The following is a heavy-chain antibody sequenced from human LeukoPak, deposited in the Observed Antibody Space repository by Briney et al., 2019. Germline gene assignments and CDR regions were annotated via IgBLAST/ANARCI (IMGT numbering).Heavy chain of an antibody. CDR2: ISGSNITI. CDR3: ARRSWSHAFDV. J-gene: IGHJ3*01. CDR1: GFTFSDYY. Sequence: GGSLRLSCAASGFTFSDYYMSWIRQAPGKGLEWISYISGSNITIYYTDSVKGRFTISRDNTKKLLYLQMDSLRAEDTATYYCARRSWSHAFDVWGRGTFVTVSS. D-gene: IGHD2-15*01. V-gene: IGHV3-11*01.